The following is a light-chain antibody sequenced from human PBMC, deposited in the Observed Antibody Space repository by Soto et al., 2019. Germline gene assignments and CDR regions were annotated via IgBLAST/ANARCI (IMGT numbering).Light chain of an antibody. J-gene: IGLJ2*01. Sequence: QSALTQPASVSGSPGQSITISCTGTSSDVGSYNFVSWYQHHAGTAPKLIISQVTNRPSGVSDRFSASKSGDTASLTISGLQAEDEAIYYCSSYTGFSTDILFGGGTKLTVL. CDR3: SSYTGFSTDIL. V-gene: IGLV2-14*01. CDR1: SSDVGSYNF. CDR2: QVT.